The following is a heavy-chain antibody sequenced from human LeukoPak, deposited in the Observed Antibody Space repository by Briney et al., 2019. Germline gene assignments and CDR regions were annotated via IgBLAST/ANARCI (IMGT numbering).Heavy chain of an antibody. CDR2: ISAYNDNT. CDR3: ARNGDLYYFDY. Sequence: ASVKVSCKASGYTFTTYGISWVRQAPGQGLEWMGWISAYNDNTNYAQELQGRVTMTTDTSTGTAYMELRSLRSDDTAVYYCARNGDLYYFDYWGQGTLVTVSS. V-gene: IGHV1-18*01. D-gene: IGHD4-17*01. CDR1: GYTFTTYG. J-gene: IGHJ4*02.